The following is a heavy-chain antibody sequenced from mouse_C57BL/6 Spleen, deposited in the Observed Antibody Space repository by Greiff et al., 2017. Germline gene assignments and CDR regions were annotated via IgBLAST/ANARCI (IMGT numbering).Heavy chain of an antibody. D-gene: IGHD2-4*01. Sequence: EVQLVESGGGLVKPGGSLNLSCAASGFTFSDYGMHWVRQAPDQGLEWVAYISSGSSTIYYADTVKGRFTISRDNAKNTLFLQMTSLRSEDTAMYYCATIDYDYLGYFDVWGTGTTVTVSS. CDR3: ATIDYDYLGYFDV. J-gene: IGHJ1*03. V-gene: IGHV5-17*01. CDR1: GFTFSDYG. CDR2: ISSGSSTI.